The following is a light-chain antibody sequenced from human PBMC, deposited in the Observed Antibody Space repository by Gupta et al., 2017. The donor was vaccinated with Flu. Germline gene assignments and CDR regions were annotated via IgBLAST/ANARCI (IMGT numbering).Light chain of an antibody. CDR2: RTN. CDR1: SSNIGGNN. Sequence: QSVLTQPPSTSGTPGPRVTISCSGSSSNIGGNNVNWYQQLTGTEPKVVIYRTNQRPSGVIDRGFCYTAGSNASSLTSGVQYADEADDYEVESDAGINAKVFGGGTRMTVL. J-gene: IGLJ2*01. CDR3: VESDAGINAKV. V-gene: IGLV1-44*01.